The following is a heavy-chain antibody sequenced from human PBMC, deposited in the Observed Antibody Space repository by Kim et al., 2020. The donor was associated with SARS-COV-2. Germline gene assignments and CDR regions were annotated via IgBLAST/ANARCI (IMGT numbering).Heavy chain of an antibody. D-gene: IGHD3-16*02. J-gene: IGHJ4*02. CDR1: GFTFSSYW. CDR2: IKQDGSEK. Sequence: GGSLRLSCAASGFTFSSYWMSWVRQAPGKGLEWVANIKQDGSEKYYVDSVKGRFTISRDNAKNSLYLQMNSLRAEDTAVYYCARDSMITFGGVIVRRYYFDYWGQGTLVTVSS. V-gene: IGHV3-7*01. CDR3: ARDSMITFGGVIVRRYYFDY.